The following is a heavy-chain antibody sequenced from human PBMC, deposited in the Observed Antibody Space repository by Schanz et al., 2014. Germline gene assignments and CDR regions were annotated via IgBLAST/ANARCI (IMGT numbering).Heavy chain of an antibody. CDR1: GYPFTSDD. J-gene: IGHJ4*02. Sequence: QVQLVQSGAEVKKPGASVKVSCRASGYPFTSDDITWVRQAPGQGLEWMGWMNPNSGDTGYPRKFQDRVTMTRNTSISTAYMDVSSLRSEDTAVYYCASSGAGYSSSWDFDYWGQGTLVTVSS. V-gene: IGHV1-8*01. CDR2: MNPNSGDT. D-gene: IGHD6-13*01. CDR3: ASSGAGYSSSWDFDY.